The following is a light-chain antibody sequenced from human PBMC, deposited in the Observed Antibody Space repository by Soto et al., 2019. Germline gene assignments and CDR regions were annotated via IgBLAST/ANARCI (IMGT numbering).Light chain of an antibody. V-gene: IGLV2-11*01. J-gene: IGLJ1*01. Sequence: QSALTQPRSVSGSPGQSVTISCTGTSSDVGRYDYVSWYQQHPGKAPKLIIYDVSERPSGVPDRFSGSKFGNTASLTISGLQAEDEADYSCCSFAGSYTYVFGTGPKLTVL. CDR3: CSFAGSYTYV. CDR2: DVS. CDR1: SSDVGRYDY.